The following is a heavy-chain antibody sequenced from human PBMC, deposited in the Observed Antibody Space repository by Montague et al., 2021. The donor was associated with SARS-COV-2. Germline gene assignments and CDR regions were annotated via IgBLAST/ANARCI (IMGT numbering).Heavy chain of an antibody. D-gene: IGHD3-22*01. V-gene: IGHV4-59*08. CDR3: ARRGSYYDSTSGYYYFDY. CDR2: IYYTGST. Sequence: SETLSLTCTVSGGSISTYHWSWIRQPPGKGLEWIGYIYYTGSTNYNPSLKSRVTISVDTSKNQFSLKLSSVTAADTAVYCCARRGSYYDSTSGYYYFDYWGQGTLVTVSS. J-gene: IGHJ4*02. CDR1: GGSISTYH.